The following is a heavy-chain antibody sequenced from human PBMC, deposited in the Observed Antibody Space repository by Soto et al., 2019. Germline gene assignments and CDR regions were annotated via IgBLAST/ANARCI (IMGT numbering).Heavy chain of an antibody. Sequence: PGGSLRLSCAASGFTFSSYWMHWVRQAPGKGLVWVSRINSGGSSTSYADSVKGRFTISRDNAKNTLYLQMNSLRAEDTAVYYCAVAVAGPTAIGYWGQGTLVTVSS. D-gene: IGHD6-19*01. CDR2: INSGGSST. CDR1: GFTFSSYW. V-gene: IGHV3-74*01. J-gene: IGHJ4*02. CDR3: AVAVAGPTAIGY.